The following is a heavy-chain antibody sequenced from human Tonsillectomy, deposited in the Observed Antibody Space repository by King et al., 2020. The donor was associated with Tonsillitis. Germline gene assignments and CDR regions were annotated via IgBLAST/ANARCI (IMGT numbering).Heavy chain of an antibody. D-gene: IGHD3-3*01. Sequence: VQLVESGGGLVQPGGSLRLSCAASGFIFSSHWMSWVRQAPGKGLEWVANIKQDGSEKYYVDSVKGRFTISRDNAKNSLYLQMNSLRAEDTAVYYCAGDQDDFWGAFYRFDPWGQGTLVTVSS. CDR3: AGDQDDFWGAFYRFDP. V-gene: IGHV3-7*01. CDR1: GFIFSSHW. J-gene: IGHJ5*02. CDR2: IKQDGSEK.